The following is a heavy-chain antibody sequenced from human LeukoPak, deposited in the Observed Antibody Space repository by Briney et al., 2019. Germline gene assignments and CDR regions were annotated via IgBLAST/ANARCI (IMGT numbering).Heavy chain of an antibody. CDR3: ARASDYGDYFSGMDV. D-gene: IGHD4-17*01. CDR1: GFTFSSYS. CDR2: ISSGTTYI. V-gene: IGHV3-21*01. J-gene: IGHJ6*02. Sequence: GGSLRLSCATSGFTFSSYSMNWIRQAPGKGLEWVSSISSGTTYIYYADSQKGRFTISRDNAKSSLYLQMNSLRAEDTAVYYCARASDYGDYFSGMDVWGQGTTVTVSS.